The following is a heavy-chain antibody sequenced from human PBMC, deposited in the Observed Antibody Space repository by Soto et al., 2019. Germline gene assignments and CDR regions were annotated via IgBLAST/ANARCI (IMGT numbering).Heavy chain of an antibody. J-gene: IGHJ4*02. CDR3: ARAPFDYDVLTGYPT. CDR2: IHHSGST. Sequence: SESLSLSCAVSDDSVVGSTWWTWLRQSPGKGLEWIGEIHHSGSTNYNSDSSLRGRVTMSIDKSKNQFSLNLSPVTAADTAVYFCARAPFDYDVLTGYPTWGQGILVTVSS. V-gene: IGHV4-4*02. D-gene: IGHD3-9*01. CDR1: DDSVVGSTW.